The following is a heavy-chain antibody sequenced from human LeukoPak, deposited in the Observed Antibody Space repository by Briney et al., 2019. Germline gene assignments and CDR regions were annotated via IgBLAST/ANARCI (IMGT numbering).Heavy chain of an antibody. V-gene: IGHV3-21*01. J-gene: IGHJ4*02. D-gene: IGHD4-17*01. Sequence: GGSLRLSCAASGFTFSSYSMNWVRQAPGKGLEWVSSISSSSSYIYYADSVKGRFTISRDNAKNSLYLQMNSLRDEDTAVYYCAKRPSDYGDYVSYFDYWGQGTLVTVSS. CDR1: GFTFSSYS. CDR2: ISSSSSYI. CDR3: AKRPSDYGDYVSYFDY.